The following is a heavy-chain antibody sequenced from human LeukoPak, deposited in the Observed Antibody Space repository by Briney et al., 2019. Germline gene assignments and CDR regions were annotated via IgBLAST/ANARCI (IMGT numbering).Heavy chain of an antibody. CDR3: ARERGSSGGNTNGYIDY. CDR2: ISGSGGTT. CDR1: GFIFSNFA. Sequence: PGGSLRLSCAASGFIFSNFAMSWVRQAPGKGLEWVSVISGSGGTTYSADSVKGRFTISRDNSKNTLYLQMNSLRPEDTAAYYCARERGSSGGNTNGYIDYWGQGALVTVSS. J-gene: IGHJ4*02. D-gene: IGHD4-23*01. V-gene: IGHV3-23*01.